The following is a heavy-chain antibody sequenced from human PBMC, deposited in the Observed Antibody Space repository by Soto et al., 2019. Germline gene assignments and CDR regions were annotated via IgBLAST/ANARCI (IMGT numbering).Heavy chain of an antibody. Sequence: QVQLVQSGAEVKKPGASVKVSCKASGYTFTSYAMHWVRQAPGQRLEWMGWINAGNGNTKYSQKFQGRVTITRDTSASTAYMELSSLRSEDTAVYYCARDLRIAVAAHSRGGMDVWGQGTTVTVSS. D-gene: IGHD6-19*01. J-gene: IGHJ6*02. CDR3: ARDLRIAVAAHSRGGMDV. CDR2: INAGNGNT. CDR1: GYTFTSYA. V-gene: IGHV1-3*01.